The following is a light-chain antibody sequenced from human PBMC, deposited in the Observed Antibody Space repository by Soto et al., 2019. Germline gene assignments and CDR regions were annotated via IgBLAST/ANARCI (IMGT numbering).Light chain of an antibody. CDR1: QSVSSSY. CDR2: GAS. V-gene: IGKV3-20*01. CDR3: QQYGSSPFT. Sequence: ERELVQSAAPLSLSPGERATLSCRASQSVSSSYLAWYQQKPGQAPRLLIYGASSRATGIPDRFSGSGSGTDFTLTISRLEPEDFAVYYCQQYGSSPFTFGGGTKV. J-gene: IGKJ4*01.